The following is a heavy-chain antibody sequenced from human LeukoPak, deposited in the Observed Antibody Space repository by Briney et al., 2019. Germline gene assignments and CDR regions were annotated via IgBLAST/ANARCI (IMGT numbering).Heavy chain of an antibody. Sequence: GGSLRLSCAASGFTFSSYWMHWVRQAPGKGLVWVSRINSDGSSTSYADSVKGRFTISRDNAKNTLYLQMNSLGAEDTAVYYCARELYYYDFQHWGQGTLVTVSS. CDR1: GFTFSSYW. J-gene: IGHJ1*01. CDR3: ARELYYYDFQH. V-gene: IGHV3-74*01. CDR2: INSDGSST. D-gene: IGHD3-22*01.